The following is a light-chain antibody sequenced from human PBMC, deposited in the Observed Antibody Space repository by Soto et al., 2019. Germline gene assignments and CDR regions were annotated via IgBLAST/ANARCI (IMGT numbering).Light chain of an antibody. CDR2: DAS. J-gene: IGKJ4*01. Sequence: EIVLTQSPATLSLSPGERATLSCRASQSVNTYLGWYQQRPGQAPILLIYDASNRATGIPARFSGSGSGTDFTLTISSLEPEDFAVYYCQQRSSWPLTLGGGTKVDIK. CDR1: QSVNTY. V-gene: IGKV3-11*01. CDR3: QQRSSWPLT.